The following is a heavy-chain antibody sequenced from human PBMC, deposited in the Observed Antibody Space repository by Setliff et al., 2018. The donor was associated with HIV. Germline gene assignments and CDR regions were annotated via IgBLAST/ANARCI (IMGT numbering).Heavy chain of an antibody. CDR3: ARESGSYYRDLDY. V-gene: IGHV1-69*05. Sequence: SVKVSCKASGGTFSNYAISWVRQAPGQGLEWMGGIIPIFGSINYAQKLQGRVTMTTDASTSTAYMELRSLRSDDTAVYYCARESGSYYRDLDYWGQGTLVTVSS. CDR2: IIPIFGSI. CDR1: GGTFSNYA. D-gene: IGHD1-26*01. J-gene: IGHJ4*02.